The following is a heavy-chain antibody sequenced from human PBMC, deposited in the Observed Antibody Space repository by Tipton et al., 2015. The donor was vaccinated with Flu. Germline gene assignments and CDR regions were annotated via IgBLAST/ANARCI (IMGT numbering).Heavy chain of an antibody. V-gene: IGHV4-59*01. CDR2: IYYRGSN. J-gene: IGHJ5*02. D-gene: IGHD3-16*01. CDR1: GGPISSYY. CDR3: ARDRAGGRFDP. Sequence: TLSLTCTVYGGPISSYYWSWIRQPPGKGLEWIGYIYYRGSNNYNPSLKSRVTISGDTSKNQFSLKLSSVTAADTAVYYCARDRAGGRFDPWGQGTLVTVSS.